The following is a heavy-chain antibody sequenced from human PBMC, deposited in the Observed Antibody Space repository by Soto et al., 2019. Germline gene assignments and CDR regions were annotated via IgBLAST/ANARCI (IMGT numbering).Heavy chain of an antibody. J-gene: IGHJ4*02. CDR3: AKANSGYGSFDH. CDR1: GDSISKYY. CDR2: IYYSGST. V-gene: IGHV4-59*01. D-gene: IGHD5-12*01. Sequence: SETLSLTCTVSGDSISKYYFSWIRQSPGKGLEWIGYIYYSGSTNYNPSLKSRVTISIDKFKNQFSLKLTSVTAADTAVYYCAKANSGYGSFDHWGQGMLVT.